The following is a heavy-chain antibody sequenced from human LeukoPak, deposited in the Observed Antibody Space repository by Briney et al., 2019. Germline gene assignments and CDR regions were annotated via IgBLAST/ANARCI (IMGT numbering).Heavy chain of an antibody. D-gene: IGHD2-15*01. Sequence: GGSLRLSCAASGFTVSDNYMSWFRQAPGKGLEWLSVIDSGGNTIYADSVRGRFTISRDSSKNTLHLQMDSLTIEDSALYYCARDHVVASGAVAYWGQGTLVTVSS. V-gene: IGHV3-53*01. CDR3: ARDHVVASGAVAY. CDR1: GFTVSDNY. CDR2: IDSGGNT. J-gene: IGHJ4*02.